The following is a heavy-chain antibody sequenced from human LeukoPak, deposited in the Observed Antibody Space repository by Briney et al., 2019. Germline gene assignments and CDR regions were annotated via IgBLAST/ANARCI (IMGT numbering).Heavy chain of an antibody. Sequence: GGSLRLSCAAYGFTFRSYAMHWVRQAPGKGLEWVAVLSYDGSNKYYADSVKGRFTISRDNSKNTLYLQMNSLRAEDTAVYYCARDPGKWDFWSGYLPEVYYYYGMDVWGQGTTVTVSS. D-gene: IGHD3-3*01. CDR2: LSYDGSNK. CDR1: GFTFRSYA. J-gene: IGHJ6*02. CDR3: ARDPGKWDFWSGYLPEVYYYYGMDV. V-gene: IGHV3-30*04.